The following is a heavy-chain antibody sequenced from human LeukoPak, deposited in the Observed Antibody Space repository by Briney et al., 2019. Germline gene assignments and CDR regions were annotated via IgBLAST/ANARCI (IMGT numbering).Heavy chain of an antibody. CDR2: IYYSGST. V-gene: IGHV4-61*01. CDR1: GGSVSSGSYY. CDR3: ASFARFVAFDI. Sequence: PSETLSLTCTVSGGSVSSGSYYWSWIRQPSGKGLEWIGYIYYSGSTNYNPSLKSRVTISVDTSKNQFSLKLSSVTAADTAVYYCASFARFVAFDIWGQGTMVTVSS. J-gene: IGHJ3*02.